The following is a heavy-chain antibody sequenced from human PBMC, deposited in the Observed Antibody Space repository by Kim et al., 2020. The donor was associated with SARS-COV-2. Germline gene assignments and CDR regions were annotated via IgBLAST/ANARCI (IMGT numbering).Heavy chain of an antibody. J-gene: IGHJ6*02. D-gene: IGHD3-22*01. CDR3: AKGTMSYYYYYGMDV. V-gene: IGHV3-9*01. CDR1: GFTFGDYA. Sequence: GGSLRLSCAASGFTFGDYAMHWVRQAPGKGLEWVSGISWNSGSIGYADSVKGRFTISRDNAKNSLYLQMNSLRAEDTALYYCAKGTMSYYYYYGMDVWGQGTTVTVSS. CDR2: ISWNSGSI.